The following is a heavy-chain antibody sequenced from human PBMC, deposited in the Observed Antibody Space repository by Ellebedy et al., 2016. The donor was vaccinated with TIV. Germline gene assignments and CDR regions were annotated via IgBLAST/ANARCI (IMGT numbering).Heavy chain of an antibody. D-gene: IGHD6-19*01. CDR3: ARVGPNSSGWYYYYYGMDV. CDR2: TNPNSGGT. V-gene: IGHV1-2*02. Sequence: ASVKVSCKASGYTFTGYYMHWVRQAPGQGLEWMGWTNPNSGGTNYAQKLQGRVTMTRDTSISTAYMALSRLRSDDTAVYYCARVGPNSSGWYYYYYGMDVWGQGTTVTVSS. CDR1: GYTFTGYY. J-gene: IGHJ6*02.